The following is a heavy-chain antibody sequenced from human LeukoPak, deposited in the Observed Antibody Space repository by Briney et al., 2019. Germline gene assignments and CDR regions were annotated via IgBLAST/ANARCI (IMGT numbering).Heavy chain of an antibody. V-gene: IGHV1-69*05. CDR3: AREGRYCSSTSCFADYFDY. CDR1: GGTFSNYA. Sequence: SVKVSCKASGGTFSNYAISWVRQAPGQGLEWMGGIIPIFGTANYAQRFQGRVTITTDESTSTAYMELSSLKPEDTAVYYCAREGRYCSSTSCFADYFDYWGQGTLVTVSS. CDR2: IIPIFGTA. J-gene: IGHJ4*02. D-gene: IGHD2-2*01.